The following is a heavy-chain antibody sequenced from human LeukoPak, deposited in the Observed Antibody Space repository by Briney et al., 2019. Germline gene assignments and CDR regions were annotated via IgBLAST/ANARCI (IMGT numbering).Heavy chain of an antibody. CDR2: MNPNSGNT. J-gene: IGHJ6*03. V-gene: IGHV1-8*01. CDR1: GYTFTSYD. CDR3: ARGSRGIRFLEWLPNYYYYYMDV. D-gene: IGHD3-3*01. Sequence: ASVKVSCKASGYTFTSYDINWVRQATGQGLEWMGWMNPNSGNTGYAQKFQGRVTMTRNTSISTAYMELSSLRSEDTAVYYCARGSRGIRFLEWLPNYYYYYMDVWGKGTTVTVSS.